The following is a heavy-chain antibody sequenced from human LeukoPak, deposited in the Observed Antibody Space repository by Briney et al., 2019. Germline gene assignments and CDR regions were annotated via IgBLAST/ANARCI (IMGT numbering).Heavy chain of an antibody. D-gene: IGHD3-3*01. Sequence: GGSLRLSCAASGFTFSSYAMSWVRQAPGKGLEWVSAISGSGGSTYYADSVKGRFTISRDNSKNTLYLQMSSLRAEDTAVYYCAKVAVEEIETDYDFRGPWGYFDYWGQGTLVTVSS. CDR2: ISGSGGST. J-gene: IGHJ4*02. V-gene: IGHV3-23*01. CDR3: AKVAVEEIETDYDFRGPWGYFDY. CDR1: GFTFSSYA.